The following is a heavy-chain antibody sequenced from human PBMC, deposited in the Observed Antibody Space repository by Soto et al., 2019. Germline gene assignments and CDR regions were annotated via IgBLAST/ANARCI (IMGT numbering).Heavy chain of an antibody. CDR3: AHRDRASGGLFDY. CDR1: GFSLSTEGVA. D-gene: IGHD3-10*01. J-gene: IGHJ4*02. V-gene: IGHV2-5*02. CDR2: IYWDDDQ. Sequence: QITLKESGPPLVKPTQTLTLTCTFSGFSLSTEGVAVGWIRQPPGKALEWLSVIYWDDDQRSSTSLRSRLTITKDTSKNHVVLTMTNMDPLDTATYYCAHRDRASGGLFDYRGQGILVTVSS.